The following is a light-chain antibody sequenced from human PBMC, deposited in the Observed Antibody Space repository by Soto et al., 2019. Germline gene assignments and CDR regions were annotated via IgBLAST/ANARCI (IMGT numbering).Light chain of an antibody. Sequence: DIQMTQSPSTLSASVGDRVTVTCRASQSINGWLAWYQQKPGKAPKLLIYDASSLHSGVPPRFSGSGSGTDFTLTISRLEPEDFAVYYCHQYGSSSWTFGQGTKVDIK. J-gene: IGKJ1*01. CDR2: DAS. CDR3: HQYGSSSWT. V-gene: IGKV1-5*01. CDR1: QSINGW.